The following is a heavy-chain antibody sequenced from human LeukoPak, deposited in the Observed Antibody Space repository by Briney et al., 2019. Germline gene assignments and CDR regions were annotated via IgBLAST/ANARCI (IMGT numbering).Heavy chain of an antibody. CDR1: GGSFSGYY. V-gene: IGHV4-34*01. Sequence: SETLSLTCAIYGGSFSGYYWSWIRQPPGKGLEWIGEINHRGGTNYNPSFKSRVTTSVDTSRNSFSLELSSVTAADTAVYYCARVGYCGGDCYPFDYWGQGTLTTISS. J-gene: IGHJ4*02. CDR3: ARVGYCGGDCYPFDY. D-gene: IGHD2-21*02. CDR2: INHRGGT.